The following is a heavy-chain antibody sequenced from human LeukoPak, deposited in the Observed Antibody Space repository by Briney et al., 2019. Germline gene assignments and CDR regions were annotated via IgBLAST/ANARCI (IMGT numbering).Heavy chain of an antibody. D-gene: IGHD1-1*01. CDR1: GSPFNNFA. CDR2: LSPTSSST. Sequence: GGSLRLSCAASGSPFNNFAMSWVRQAPGKGLEWVSALSPTSSSTYYADSVKGRFTISRDNSKNTLYLEMNSLRAEDTAVYYCAEVETGNKFDFWGQGTLVTVSS. V-gene: IGHV3-23*01. J-gene: IGHJ4*02. CDR3: AEVETGNKFDF.